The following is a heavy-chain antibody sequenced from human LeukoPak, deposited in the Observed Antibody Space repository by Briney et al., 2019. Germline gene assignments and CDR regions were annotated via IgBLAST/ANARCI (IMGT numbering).Heavy chain of an antibody. J-gene: IGHJ4*02. CDR2: IFYSGST. CDR3: AGASSWYVFDY. V-gene: IGHV4-59*01. D-gene: IGHD6-13*01. Sequence: PSETLSLTCTVSGGSISSYYWSWIRQPPGKGLEWIGYIFYSGSTNYNPSLKSRVTISIDTSKNQFSLKLSSVTAADTAIYYCAGASSWYVFDYWGQGTLVTVSS. CDR1: GGSISSYY.